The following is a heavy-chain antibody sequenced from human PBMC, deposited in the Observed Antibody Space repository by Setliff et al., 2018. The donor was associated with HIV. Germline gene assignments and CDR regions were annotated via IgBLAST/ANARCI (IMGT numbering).Heavy chain of an antibody. D-gene: IGHD2-21*02. J-gene: IGHJ4*02. V-gene: IGHV4-39*07. CDR2: IYYDGST. CDR3: AXXTVGDXXVTEFDY. CDR1: GGSISSGPYY. Sequence: PSETLSLTCTVSGGSISSGPYYWXXXRQPPGKGLEWIGNIYYDGSTYYNPSLKSRVIISLDTSKNQLSLRLSSMTAADPAVYYCAXXTVGDXXVTEFDYWGQGXXVTXSS.